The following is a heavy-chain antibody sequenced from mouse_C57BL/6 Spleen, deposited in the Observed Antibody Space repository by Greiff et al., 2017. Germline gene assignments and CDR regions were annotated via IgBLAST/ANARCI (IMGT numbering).Heavy chain of an antibody. CDR1: GYTFTSYW. J-gene: IGHJ1*03. V-gene: IGHV1-69*01. Sequence: QVQLKQPGAELVMPGASVKLSCKASGYTFTSYWMHWVKQRPGQGLEWIGEIDPSDSYTNYNQKFKGKSTLTVDKSSSTAYMQLSSLTSEDSAVYYCARRGLGDWYFDVWGTGTTVTVSS. CDR3: ARRGLGDWYFDV. CDR2: IDPSDSYT.